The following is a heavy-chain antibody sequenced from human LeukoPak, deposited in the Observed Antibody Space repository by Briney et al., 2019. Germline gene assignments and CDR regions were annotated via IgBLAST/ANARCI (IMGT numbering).Heavy chain of an antibody. CDR3: ARAVQEDYYYYYYMDV. CDR1: GGSISTGSYS. CDR2: IYTSGST. Sequence: SETLSLTCSVSGGSISTGSYSWSWIRQPAGKGLEWIGRIYTSGSTNYNPSLKSRVTISVDTSKNQFSLKLSSVTAADTAVYYCARAVQEDYYYYYYMDVWGKGTTVTVSS. V-gene: IGHV4-61*02. J-gene: IGHJ6*03.